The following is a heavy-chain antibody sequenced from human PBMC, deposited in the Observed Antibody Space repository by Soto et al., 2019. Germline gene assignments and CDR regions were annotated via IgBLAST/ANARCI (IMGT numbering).Heavy chain of an antibody. Sequence: QIQLHESGPGLVKPSETLSLTCSVSGVSISGSTFYWGWIRQSPGKGLEWIVSVYYNENTYYNPSLASRVTISLQPSKNQFALNLRSVTAADTAVYYCARLLGLRAAESWGQGTLLTVSS. D-gene: IGHD3-16*01. CDR2: VYYNENT. CDR3: ARLLGLRAAES. V-gene: IGHV4-39*01. CDR1: GVSISGSTFY. J-gene: IGHJ1*01.